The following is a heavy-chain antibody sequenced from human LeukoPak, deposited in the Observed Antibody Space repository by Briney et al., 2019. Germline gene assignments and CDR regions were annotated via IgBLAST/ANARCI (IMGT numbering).Heavy chain of an antibody. V-gene: IGHV3-30*02. CDR1: GFTFSSYD. D-gene: IGHD3-16*01. J-gene: IGHJ5*02. CDR2: IRYDGSNK. CDR3: AKSGVVDSA. Sequence: PGGSLRLSCAASGFTFSSYDMHWVRQAPGKGLEWVTFIRYDGSNKYYRDSVKGRFTISRDNSNNTLYLQMNSLRTEDTAVYYCAKSGVVDSAWGQGTLVTVSS.